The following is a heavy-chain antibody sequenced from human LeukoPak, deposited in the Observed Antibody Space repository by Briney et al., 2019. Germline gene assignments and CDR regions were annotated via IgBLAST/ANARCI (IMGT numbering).Heavy chain of an antibody. V-gene: IGHV3-48*03. CDR1: GFTFSTYE. D-gene: IGHD2-15*01. J-gene: IGHJ6*02. CDR2: ISSSGRNS. Sequence: GGSLRLSCAASGFTFSTYEMNWVRQAPGEGLEWVSYISSSGRNSYYADSVKGRFTISRDNAKNSLYLQMDSLRAEDTAVYYCASTPPSYYYGMDVWGQGTTVTVSS. CDR3: ASTPPSYYYGMDV.